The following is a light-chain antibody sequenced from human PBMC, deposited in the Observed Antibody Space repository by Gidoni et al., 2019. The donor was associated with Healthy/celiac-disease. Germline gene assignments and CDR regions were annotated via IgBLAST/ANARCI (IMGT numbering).Light chain of an antibody. J-gene: IGKJ4*01. V-gene: IGKV1-33*01. CDR2: DAS. CDR3: QQYDNLPLT. Sequence: EIQMTQSPSSLSASVGDRVTITCQSSQDSSNYLNWYQQNPGKAPKLLIYDASNLETGVPSRFIGSGSGTDFTFTISSLQPEDIATYYCQQYDNLPLTVGGGTKVEIK. CDR1: QDSSNY.